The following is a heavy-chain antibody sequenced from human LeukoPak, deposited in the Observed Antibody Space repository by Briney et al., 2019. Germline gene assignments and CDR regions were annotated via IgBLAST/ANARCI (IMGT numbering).Heavy chain of an antibody. Sequence: QTGGSLRLSCAASGFTFSSYWMHWVRQAPGKGLVWVSRINSDGSSTSYADSVKGRFTISRDNAKNSLYLQMNSLRAEDTAVYYCARGYPLRWELLRGYFDYWGQGTLVTVSS. CDR2: INSDGSST. CDR1: GFTFSSYW. CDR3: ARGYPLRWELLRGYFDY. D-gene: IGHD1-26*01. V-gene: IGHV3-74*01. J-gene: IGHJ4*02.